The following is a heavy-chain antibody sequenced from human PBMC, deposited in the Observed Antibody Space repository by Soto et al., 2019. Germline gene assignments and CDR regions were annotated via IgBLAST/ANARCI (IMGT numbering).Heavy chain of an antibody. CDR2: ISAYNGNT. Sequence: ASVKVSCKASGYTFTSYGITWVRQAPGQGLEWMGWISAYNGNTNYAQKLQGRVTMTTDTSTSTAYMELRSLRSDDTAVYYCARSNYYDSSGYSPVGSFDYWGQGTLVTVSS. J-gene: IGHJ4*02. V-gene: IGHV1-18*01. CDR1: GYTFTSYG. CDR3: ARSNYYDSSGYSPVGSFDY. D-gene: IGHD3-22*01.